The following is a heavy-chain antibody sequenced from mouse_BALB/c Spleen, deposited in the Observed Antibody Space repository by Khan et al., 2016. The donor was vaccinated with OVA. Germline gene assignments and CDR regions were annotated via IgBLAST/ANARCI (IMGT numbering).Heavy chain of an antibody. D-gene: IGHD2-12*01. CDR2: INPHIGGT. Sequence: QVQLQESGPELVKPGASVKMSCKASGYSFTSYYMYWVMQSPGQGLEWIGEINPHIGGTYYNQNFKSKATLTVDQSSSTAFMQLRSLASEDSAVYYCTRSEYSYFDYWGQGTSVTVSA. CDR3: TRSEYSYFDY. J-gene: IGHJ2*02. V-gene: IGHV1S81*02. CDR1: GYSFTSYY.